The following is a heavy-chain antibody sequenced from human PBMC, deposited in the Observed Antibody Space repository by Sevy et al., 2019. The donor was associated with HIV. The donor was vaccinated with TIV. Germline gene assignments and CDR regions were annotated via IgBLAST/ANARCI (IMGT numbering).Heavy chain of an antibody. D-gene: IGHD3-22*01. J-gene: IGHJ4*02. Sequence: ASVKVSCKASGCTFSSYAISWVRQAPGQGLEWMGGIIPIFGTANYAQKFQGRVTITEDESTSTAYLELSSLRSEDTAVYYCARGGDYDAFFDYWGQGTLVTVSS. CDR2: IIPIFGTA. CDR1: GCTFSSYA. V-gene: IGHV1-69*13. CDR3: ARGGDYDAFFDY.